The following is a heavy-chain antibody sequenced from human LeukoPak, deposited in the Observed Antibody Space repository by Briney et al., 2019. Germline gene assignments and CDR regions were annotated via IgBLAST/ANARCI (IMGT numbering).Heavy chain of an antibody. D-gene: IGHD2-15*01. Sequence: PGGSLRLSCAASGFSSSNHWMSWVRQAPGKGLEWVASINLGGTDKYYVDAVKGRFTISRDNAKNSLFLEMNSLRATDTAVYYCVRNGGSLDYWGQGTLVTVSS. CDR3: VRNGGSLDY. J-gene: IGHJ4*02. V-gene: IGHV3-7*01. CDR1: GFSSSNHW. CDR2: INLGGTDK.